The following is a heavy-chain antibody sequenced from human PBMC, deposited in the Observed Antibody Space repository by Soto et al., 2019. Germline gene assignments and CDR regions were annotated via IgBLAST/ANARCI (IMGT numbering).Heavy chain of an antibody. D-gene: IGHD5-12*01. CDR1: GGSFCGYY. CDR3: ARGRKTSGPTNFDY. V-gene: IGHV4-34*01. CDR2: SNHSGST. J-gene: IGHJ4*02. Sequence: QVQLQQWGAGLLKPSETLSLTCAVYGGSFCGYYWGWIRQPPGKGLAWIGESNHSGSTNYNPSLKSRVTISVDTSKNQFSLKLSSVTAADTAVYYCARGRKTSGPTNFDYWGQGTLVTVSS.